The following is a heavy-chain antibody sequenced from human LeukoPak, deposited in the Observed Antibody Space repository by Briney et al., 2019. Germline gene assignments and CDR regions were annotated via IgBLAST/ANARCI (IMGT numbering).Heavy chain of an antibody. CDR2: IYTSGST. CDR1: GGSISSGSYY. CDR3: ARVTPLGRFGEYDRGFDY. Sequence: SETLSLTCTVSGGSISSGSYYWRWIRQPAGKRLEWIVRIYTSGSTNYNPSLKSRVTISVDTSKKQFSLKLSSVTAADTAVYYCARVTPLGRFGEYDRGFDYWGQGTLVTVSS. J-gene: IGHJ4*02. D-gene: IGHD3-10*01. V-gene: IGHV4-61*02.